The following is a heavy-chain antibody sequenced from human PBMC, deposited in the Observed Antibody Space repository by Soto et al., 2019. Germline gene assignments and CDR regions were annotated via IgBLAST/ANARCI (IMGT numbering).Heavy chain of an antibody. CDR2: INHSGST. V-gene: IGHV4-34*01. J-gene: IGHJ5*02. CDR3: ARVHVVVPAAINGWFDP. Sequence: QVQLQQWGAGLLKPSETLSLTCAVYGGSFSGYYWSWIRQPPGKGLEWIGEINHSGSTNYNPSLKSRVTISVDTSKNQFSLKLSSVTAADTAVYYCARVHVVVPAAINGWFDPWGQGTLVTVSS. D-gene: IGHD2-2*01. CDR1: GGSFSGYY.